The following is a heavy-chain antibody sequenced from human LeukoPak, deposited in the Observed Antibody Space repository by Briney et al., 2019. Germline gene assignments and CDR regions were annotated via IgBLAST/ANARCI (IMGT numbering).Heavy chain of an antibody. J-gene: IGHJ5*02. CDR3: ARMSVVPSMVLFDP. CDR1: GGTFSSYA. D-gene: IGHD3-10*01. V-gene: IGHV1-69*13. CDR2: IIPIFGTA. Sequence: GASVKVSCKASGGTFSSYAISWVRQAPGQGLEWMGGIIPIFGTANYAQKFQGRVTITADESTSTAYMELSSPRSEDTAVYYCARMSVVPSMVLFDPWGQGTLVTVSS.